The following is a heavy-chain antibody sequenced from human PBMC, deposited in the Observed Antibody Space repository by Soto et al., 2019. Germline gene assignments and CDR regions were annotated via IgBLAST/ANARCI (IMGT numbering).Heavy chain of an antibody. CDR1: GGTFSSYA. D-gene: IGHD2-15*01. Sequence: QVQLVQSGAEVKKPGSSVKVSCKASGGTFSSYAISWVRQAPGQGLEWMGGIIPIFGTANYAQKFQGRVTITADESTSIAYMELSSLRSEDTAVYYCARGGYCSGGSCNVWFDPWGQGTLVTVSS. CDR3: ARGGYCSGGSCNVWFDP. CDR2: IIPIFGTA. V-gene: IGHV1-69*01. J-gene: IGHJ5*02.